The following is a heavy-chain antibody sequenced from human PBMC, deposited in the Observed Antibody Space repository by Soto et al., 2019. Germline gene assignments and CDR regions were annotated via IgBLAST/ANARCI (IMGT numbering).Heavy chain of an antibody. CDR1: GGSISSSSYY. D-gene: IGHD2-8*01. CDR2: IYYSGST. Sequence: QLQLQESGPGLVKPSETLSLTCTVSGGSISSSSYYWGWIRQPPGKGLEWIGSIYYSGSTYYNPSLKSRVTISVDTSKNQFSLKLSSVTAADTAVYYCARQPISYTYYFDYWGQGTLVTVSS. J-gene: IGHJ4*02. CDR3: ARQPISYTYYFDY. V-gene: IGHV4-39*01.